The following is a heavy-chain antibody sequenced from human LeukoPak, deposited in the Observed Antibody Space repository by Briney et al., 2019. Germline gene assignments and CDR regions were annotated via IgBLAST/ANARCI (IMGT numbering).Heavy chain of an antibody. CDR2: MNPNSGNT. D-gene: IGHD3-9*01. V-gene: IGHV1-8*01. CDR3: ARRFYDNLTGHTWYDY. J-gene: IGHJ4*02. CDR1: GYTFTSYD. Sequence: GASVKVSCKASGYTFTSYDINWMRQAPGQGLEWEGWMNPNSGNTGYAQTFQGKLTMTRNTSIKTAYMELSSLRSEDTAVYYCARRFYDNLTGHTWYDYWGQGTLVTVSS.